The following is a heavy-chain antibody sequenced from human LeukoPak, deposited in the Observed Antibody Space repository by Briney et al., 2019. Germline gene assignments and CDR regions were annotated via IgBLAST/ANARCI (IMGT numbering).Heavy chain of an antibody. D-gene: IGHD2-8*01. Sequence: GGSLRLSCAASGFTFSSYSMNWVRQAPGKGLEWVSSIGSSSSYIYYANSVKGRFTISRDNAKNSLYLQMNSLRAEDTAVYYCARDPLRYCTNGVCYMDYWGQGTLVTVSS. J-gene: IGHJ4*02. CDR3: ARDPLRYCTNGVCYMDY. CDR2: IGSSSSYI. V-gene: IGHV3-21*04. CDR1: GFTFSSYS.